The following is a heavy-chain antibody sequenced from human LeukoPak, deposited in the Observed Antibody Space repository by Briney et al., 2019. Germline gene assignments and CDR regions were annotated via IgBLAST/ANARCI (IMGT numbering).Heavy chain of an antibody. V-gene: IGHV3-30*02. CDR1: GFTFSSYG. D-gene: IGHD3-16*02. Sequence: GGSLRLSCAAAGFTFSSYGMHWVRQAPGKGLEWVAFIRFDGTNKYYADSVKGRFTISRDNSKNLQYLQMNSLRAEDTAVYYCAKDRQPRPLWGSYRSPLDYWGQGTLVTVSS. CDR3: AKDRQPRPLWGSYRSPLDY. J-gene: IGHJ4*02. CDR2: IRFDGTNK.